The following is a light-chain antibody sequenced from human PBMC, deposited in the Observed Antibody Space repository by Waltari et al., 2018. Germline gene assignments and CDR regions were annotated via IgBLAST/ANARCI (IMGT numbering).Light chain of an antibody. CDR3: SSYTSSSTLV. J-gene: IGLJ2*01. CDR1: SSDVGGYHY. Sequence: SSLTQPASVPGSPGQSITIPCTGTSSDVGGYHYGAWYQQHPGKAPKLMIYDVSNRHSVVSNRFSGSKSGNTASLTISGLQAEDEADYYCSSYTSSSTLVFGGGTKLTVL. CDR2: DVS. V-gene: IGLV2-14*01.